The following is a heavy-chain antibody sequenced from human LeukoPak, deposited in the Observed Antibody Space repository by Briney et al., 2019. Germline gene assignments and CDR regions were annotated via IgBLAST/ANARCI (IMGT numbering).Heavy chain of an antibody. J-gene: IGHJ4*02. Sequence: SETLSPTCAVYGGSFSGYYWSWIRQPPGKGLEWIGEINHSGSTNYNPSLKSRVTISVDTSKNQFSLKLSSVTAADTAVYYCARGRYYGSGSYPVDYWGQGTLVTVSS. CDR3: ARGRYYGSGSYPVDY. V-gene: IGHV4-34*01. CDR2: INHSGST. D-gene: IGHD3-10*01. CDR1: GGSFSGYY.